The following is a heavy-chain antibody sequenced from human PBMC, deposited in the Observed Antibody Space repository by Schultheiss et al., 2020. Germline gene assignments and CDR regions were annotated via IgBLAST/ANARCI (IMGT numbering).Heavy chain of an antibody. D-gene: IGHD2-2*03. V-gene: IGHV3-30*03. CDR3: TTALDIVVVPADDI. J-gene: IGHJ3*02. CDR2: ISYDGSNK. CDR1: GFTFSNAW. Sequence: GGSLRLSCAASGFTFSNAWMSWVRQAPGKGLEWVAVISYDGSNKYYADPVKGRFTISRDNSKNTLYLQMNSLKTEDTAVYYCTTALDIVVVPADDICGQGTMVTVSS.